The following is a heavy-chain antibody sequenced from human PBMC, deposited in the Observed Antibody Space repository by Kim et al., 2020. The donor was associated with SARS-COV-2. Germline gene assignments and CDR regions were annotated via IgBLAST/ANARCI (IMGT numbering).Heavy chain of an antibody. V-gene: IGHV6-1*01. D-gene: IGHD2-2*03. CDR2: TYYRSKWYQ. J-gene: IGHJ4*02. CDR1: GDTVSSNSAA. CDR3: LSDGYCDS. Sequence: SQTLSLTCAISGDTVSSNSAAWYWIRQSPSRGLEYLGRTYYRSKWYQHYAVSVRGRITIEPDTSKNQFSLQLKSVTPEDTAVYFCLSDGYCDSWGPGTLV.